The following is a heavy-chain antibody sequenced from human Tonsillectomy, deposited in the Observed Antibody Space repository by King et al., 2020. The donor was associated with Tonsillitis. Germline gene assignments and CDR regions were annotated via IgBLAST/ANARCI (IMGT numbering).Heavy chain of an antibody. CDR3: TRLLTVAGFTYFYYYGMDV. J-gene: IGHJ6*02. V-gene: IGHV3-49*03. CDR2: IRSKAYGGTT. D-gene: IGHD6-19*01. CDR1: GFTFGDYA. Sequence: VQLVESGGGLVQPGRSLRLSCTASGFTFGDYAMSWFRQAPGKGLEWVSFIRSKAYGGTTEYAASVKGRFAISRDDSKSIAYMQMNSLKTEDTAVYYCTRLLTVAGFTYFYYYGMDVWGQGNTVTVSS.